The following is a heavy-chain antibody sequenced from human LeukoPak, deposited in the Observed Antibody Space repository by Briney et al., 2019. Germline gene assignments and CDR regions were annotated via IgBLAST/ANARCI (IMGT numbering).Heavy chain of an antibody. CDR1: GGSFSGYY. CDR2: INHSGST. D-gene: IGHD6-13*01. CDR3: ARDLRLYSSSWSFDY. V-gene: IGHV4-34*01. Sequence: SETLSLTCAVYGGSFSGYYWSWIRQPPGKGLEWIGEINHSGSTNYNPSLKSRVTISVDTSKNQFSLKLSSVTAADTAVYYCARDLRLYSSSWSFDYWGQGTLVTVSS. J-gene: IGHJ4*02.